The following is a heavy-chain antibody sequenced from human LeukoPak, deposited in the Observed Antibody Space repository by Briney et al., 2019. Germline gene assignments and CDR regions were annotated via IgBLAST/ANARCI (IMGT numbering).Heavy chain of an antibody. J-gene: IGHJ4*02. CDR3: ARDFKGYADY. V-gene: IGHV3-48*03. D-gene: IGHD2-2*01. CDR2: IDTTGTNI. Sequence: GGSLRLSCAASGFIFNNYEMNWVRQTPGKGLEWISYIDTTGTNIYYTDSVKGRFTISRDTAKNSLSLQMNSLRADDTAVYYCARDFKGYADYWGQGTLVTVSS. CDR1: GFIFNNYE.